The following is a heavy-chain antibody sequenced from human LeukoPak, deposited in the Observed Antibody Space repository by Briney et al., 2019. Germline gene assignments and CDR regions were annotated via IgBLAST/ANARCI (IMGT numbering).Heavy chain of an antibody. D-gene: IGHD3-22*01. CDR2: IKSKTDGGTT. CDR1: GFTFTNAW. V-gene: IGHV3-15*01. Sequence: GGSLRLSCAASGFTFTNAWMSGVRQAPGKGLEWVGRIKSKTDGGTTDYAAPVKGRFTISRDDSKNTLYLQMNSLKTEDTAVYYCTTRRDSSRAFNIWSQGTMVTVSS. CDR3: TTRRDSSRAFNI. J-gene: IGHJ3*02.